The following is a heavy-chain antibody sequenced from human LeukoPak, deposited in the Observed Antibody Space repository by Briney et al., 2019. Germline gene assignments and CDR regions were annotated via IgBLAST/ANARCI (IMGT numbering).Heavy chain of an antibody. V-gene: IGHV3-30-3*01. Sequence: GGSLRLSCAASGFTFSSYAMHWVRQAPGKGLEWVAAISYDGSNKYYADSVKGRFTISRDNSKNTLYLQMNSLRAEDTAVYYCAKVGGLANYYFDYWGQGTLVTVSS. J-gene: IGHJ4*02. CDR1: GFTFSSYA. CDR3: AKVGGLANYYFDY. CDR2: ISYDGSNK. D-gene: IGHD2-15*01.